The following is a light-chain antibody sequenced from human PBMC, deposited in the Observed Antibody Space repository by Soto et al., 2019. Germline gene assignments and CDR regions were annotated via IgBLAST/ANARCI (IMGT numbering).Light chain of an antibody. V-gene: IGKV4-1*01. Sequence: DIVMTQSPDFLAVSLGERATINCKSSQSVFYSSNNKNYLAWYQLKPGQPPKVLIYWASTRESGVPDRFSGSWSGTDFTLTISSLQAEDVAIYYCQQYWSTPYTFGQGTKLEIK. CDR1: QSVFYSSNNKNY. CDR3: QQYWSTPYT. J-gene: IGKJ2*01. CDR2: WAS.